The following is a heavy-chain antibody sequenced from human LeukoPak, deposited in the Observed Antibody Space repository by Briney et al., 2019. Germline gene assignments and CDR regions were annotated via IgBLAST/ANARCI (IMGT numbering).Heavy chain of an antibody. CDR1: GFTFSNYW. D-gene: IGHD3-22*01. V-gene: IGHV3-7*01. J-gene: IGHJ4*02. Sequence: GGSLRLSCAASGFTFSNYWMSWVRQAPGEGPEWVANIKEDGSEKYYMDSVKGRLTISRDNAKNSLYLEMNSLRAEDTAVYYCARDPVNSGYYYAHWGQGTLVTVSS. CDR2: IKEDGSEK. CDR3: ARDPVNSGYYYAH.